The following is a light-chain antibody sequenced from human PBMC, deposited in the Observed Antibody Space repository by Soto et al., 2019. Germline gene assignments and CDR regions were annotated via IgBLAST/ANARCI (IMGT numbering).Light chain of an antibody. CDR3: QQDYSYPRT. V-gene: IGKV1-5*03. CDR1: QTISSW. J-gene: IGKJ1*01. Sequence: DIQMTQSPSTLSGSVGDRVTITCRASQTISSWLAWYQQKPGKAPKLLIYKASTLKSGVPSRFSGSGSGTECTLTISSLQPDDFATYYCQQDYSYPRTFGQGTKVDIK. CDR2: KAS.